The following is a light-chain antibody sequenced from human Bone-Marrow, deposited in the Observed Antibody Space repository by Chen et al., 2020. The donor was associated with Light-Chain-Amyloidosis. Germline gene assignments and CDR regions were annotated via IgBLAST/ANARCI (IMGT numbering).Light chain of an antibody. V-gene: IGLV2-14*01. J-gene: IGLJ1*01. Sequence: QSALTQPASVSGSPGQSITISCPGTSSDVGGDNHVSWYQQPPDKASKCIIYEVTNRPSWVPDRFSGSKSDNSASLTISGLQTEDEADYCCSSYTITNTLVFGSGTRVTVL. CDR1: SSDVGGDNH. CDR3: SSYTITNTLV. CDR2: EVT.